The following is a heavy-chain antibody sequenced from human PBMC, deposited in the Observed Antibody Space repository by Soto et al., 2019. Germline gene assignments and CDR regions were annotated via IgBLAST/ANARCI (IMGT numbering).Heavy chain of an antibody. CDR2: IIPVFGTP. V-gene: IGHV1-69*12. Sequence: QVQLVQSGAEVKKPGSSVKVSCKASGGSLSNYGISWVRQAPGQGLEWMGAIIPVFGTPNYAQKFQDRVTLTADECTTTVYMEVRSLKSEVTDVYYCARRDACKIVMTAYCGRDVRGQGTMVTVSS. D-gene: IGHD2-21*02. J-gene: IGHJ6*02. CDR3: ARRDACKIVMTAYCGRDV. CDR1: GGSLSNYG.